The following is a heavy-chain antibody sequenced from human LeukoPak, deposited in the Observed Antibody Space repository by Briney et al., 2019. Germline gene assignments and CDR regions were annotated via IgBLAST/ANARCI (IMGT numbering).Heavy chain of an antibody. Sequence: GGSLRLSCAASGFTFSSYGMHWVRQAPGKGLEWVAFIRYDGSNKYYADSVKGRFTISRDNSKNTLYLQMNSLRAEDTAVYYCARQGGLRYFDWLPHYYYYYYMDVWGKGTTVTISS. J-gene: IGHJ6*03. CDR1: GFTFSSYG. D-gene: IGHD3-9*01. V-gene: IGHV3-30*02. CDR2: IRYDGSNK. CDR3: ARQGGLRYFDWLPHYYYYYYMDV.